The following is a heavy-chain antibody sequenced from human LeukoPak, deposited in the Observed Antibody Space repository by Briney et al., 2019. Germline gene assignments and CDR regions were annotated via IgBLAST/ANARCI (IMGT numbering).Heavy chain of an antibody. CDR2: IYWNDDK. CDR3: AHTSTVAGTGNWFDP. D-gene: IGHD6-19*01. J-gene: IGHJ5*02. CDR1: GFPLSTSGVG. Sequence: SGPTLVNPTQTLTLTCTFSGFPLSTSGVGAGWIRQPPGKALEWLALIYWNDDKRYSPSLKSRLTITKDTSKNQVVLTMTNMDPVDTATYYCAHTSTVAGTGNWFDPWGQGTLVTVSS. V-gene: IGHV2-5*01.